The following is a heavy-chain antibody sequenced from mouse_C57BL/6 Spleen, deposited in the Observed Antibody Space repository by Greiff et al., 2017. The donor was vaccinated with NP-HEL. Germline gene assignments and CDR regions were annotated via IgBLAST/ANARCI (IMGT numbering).Heavy chain of an antibody. Sequence: DVQLVESGGGLVKPGGSLKLSCAASGFTFSDYGMHWVRQAPEKGLEWVAYISSGSSTIYYADTVKGRFTISRDNAKTTLFLQMTSLRSEDTAMYYCARSYEGDFDVWGTGTTVTVSA. CDR1: GFTFSDYG. D-gene: IGHD2-3*01. CDR2: ISSGSSTI. V-gene: IGHV5-17*01. CDR3: ARSYEGDFDV. J-gene: IGHJ1*03.